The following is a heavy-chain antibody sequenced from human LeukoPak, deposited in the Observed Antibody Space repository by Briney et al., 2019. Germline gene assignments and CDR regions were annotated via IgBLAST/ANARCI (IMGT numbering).Heavy chain of an antibody. CDR2: IYYSGST. D-gene: IGHD6-6*01. Sequence: KASETLSLTCAVYGGSFSGYYWSWIRQPPGKGLEWIGYIYYSGSTNYNPSLKSRVTISVDTSKNQFSLKLSSVTAADTAVYYCARDSKGSSALDYWGQGTLVTVSS. CDR1: GGSFSGYY. CDR3: ARDSKGSSALDY. J-gene: IGHJ4*02. V-gene: IGHV4-59*01.